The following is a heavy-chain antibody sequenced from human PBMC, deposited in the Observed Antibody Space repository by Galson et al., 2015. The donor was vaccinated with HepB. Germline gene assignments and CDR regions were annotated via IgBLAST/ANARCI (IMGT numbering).Heavy chain of an antibody. V-gene: IGHV3-30*04. D-gene: IGHD3-3*01. CDR3: AKDGGSGLRYLEWVVSGNYFDH. J-gene: IGHJ4*02. CDR2: VSFGGNNI. CDR1: GFTFSDHA. Sequence: SLRLSCAASGFTFSDHAMRWVRQAPGKGLEWVAVVSFGGNNIYYADSVKGRLTVSRENSKNMLYLQMNSLRLEDTAIYYCAKDGGSGLRYLEWVVSGNYFDHWGQGSLVTVSS.